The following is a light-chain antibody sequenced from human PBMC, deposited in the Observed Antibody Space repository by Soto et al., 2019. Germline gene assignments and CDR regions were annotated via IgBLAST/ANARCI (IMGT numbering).Light chain of an antibody. CDR3: CSHSASYTFV. J-gene: IGLJ1*01. Sequence: QSALTQPRSVSGSPGQSVTISCTATSSDVGGYNCVSWYQQHPGKAPQLIIYDVTQRPSGVPDRFSGSKSGNTASLSISGLQAEDEADYYCCSHSASYTFVFGTGTKVTVL. CDR2: DVT. V-gene: IGLV2-11*01. CDR1: SSDVGGYNC.